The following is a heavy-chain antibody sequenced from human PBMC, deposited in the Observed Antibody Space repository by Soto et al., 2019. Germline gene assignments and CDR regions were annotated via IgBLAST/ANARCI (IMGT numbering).Heavy chain of an antibody. CDR1: GFTFSSYS. D-gene: IGHD2-15*01. Sequence: EVQLVESGGGLVKPGGALRLSCAASGFTFSSYSMNWVRQAPGKGLEWVSSISSSSSYIYYADSVKGRFTISRDNAKNSLYLQMNSLRAEDTAVYYCARDPGAVAATLNWGQGTLVTVSS. CDR2: ISSSSSYI. V-gene: IGHV3-21*01. J-gene: IGHJ4*02. CDR3: ARDPGAVAATLN.